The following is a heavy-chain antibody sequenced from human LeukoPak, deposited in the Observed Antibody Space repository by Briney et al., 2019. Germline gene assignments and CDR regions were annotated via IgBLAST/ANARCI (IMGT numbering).Heavy chain of an antibody. CDR2: ISANSGKT. D-gene: IGHD6-19*01. CDR3: ARDGDYSTSGWLGTFDI. CDR1: GYTFTDYY. Sequence: ASVKVSCKASGYTFTDYYMHWVRQAPGQGLEWMGWISANSGKTNYAQKFQGRVTMTTDTSTRTAYMELRSLTSDDTAMYYCARDGDYSTSGWLGTFDIGGQGTMVTVSS. V-gene: IGHV1-18*04. J-gene: IGHJ3*02.